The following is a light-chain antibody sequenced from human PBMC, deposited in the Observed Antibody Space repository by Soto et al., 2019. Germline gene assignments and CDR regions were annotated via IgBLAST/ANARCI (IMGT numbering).Light chain of an antibody. CDR3: QSYDNTLSASV. Sequence: QSELTQPPSVSGAPGQRVTISCTGSSSNIGAGHVVHWYQQFPGRAPKLLIYGSSNRPSGVPDRFSGSKSGTSASLAITGLQAEDEADYYCQSYDNTLSASVFGGGTKVTVL. V-gene: IGLV1-40*01. CDR2: GSS. J-gene: IGLJ2*01. CDR1: SSNIGAGHV.